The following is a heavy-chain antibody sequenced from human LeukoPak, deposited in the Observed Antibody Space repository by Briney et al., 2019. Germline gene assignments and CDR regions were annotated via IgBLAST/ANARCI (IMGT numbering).Heavy chain of an antibody. CDR2: ISGSGGST. J-gene: IGHJ6*03. V-gene: IGHV3-23*01. Sequence: GRSLRLSCAASGFTFSSYAMSWVRQAPGKGLEWVSGISGSGGSTYYADSVKGRFTISRDNSRNTLYLQMNSLRAEDTAVYYCAKEGTPSGSYAYYYYYMDVWGKGTTVTVSS. CDR3: AKEGTPSGSYAYYYYYMDV. D-gene: IGHD1-26*01. CDR1: GFTFSSYA.